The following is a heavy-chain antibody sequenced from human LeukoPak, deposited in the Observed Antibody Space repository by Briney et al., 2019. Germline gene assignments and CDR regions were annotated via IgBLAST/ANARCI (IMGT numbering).Heavy chain of an antibody. Sequence: PRGSLRLSCSASGFTFSSYAMHWVRQAPGEGLEYVSAISSNGGSTYYADSVKGRFTISRDNSKNTLYLQMSSLRAEDTAVYYCARDDYGDGYYYYGMDVWGQGTTVTVSS. CDR1: GFTFSSYA. CDR3: ARDDYGDGYYYYGMDV. CDR2: ISSNGGST. V-gene: IGHV3-64D*06. D-gene: IGHD4-17*01. J-gene: IGHJ6*02.